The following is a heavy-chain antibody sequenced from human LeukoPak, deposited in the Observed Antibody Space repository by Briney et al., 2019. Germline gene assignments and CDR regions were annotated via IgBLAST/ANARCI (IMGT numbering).Heavy chain of an antibody. J-gene: IGHJ4*02. CDR3: ARDLGGSNWYPFGY. V-gene: IGHV3-48*03. Sequence: GGSLRLSCAASGFTFSSYEMNWVRQAPGKGLEWVSYISSSGSTIYSADSVKGRFTISRDNAKNSLYLQMSSLRAEDTAVYYCARDLGGSNWYPFGYWGQGTLVTVSS. CDR2: ISSSGSTI. CDR1: GFTFSSYE. D-gene: IGHD6-13*01.